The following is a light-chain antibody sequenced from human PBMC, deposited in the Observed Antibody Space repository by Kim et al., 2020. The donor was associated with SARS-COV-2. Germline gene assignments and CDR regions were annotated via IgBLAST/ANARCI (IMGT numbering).Light chain of an antibody. J-gene: IGKJ2*01. CDR1: ENIGTW. CDR2: LAS. Sequence: DIQMTQSPSTLSASVGDRVTITCRASENIGTWLAWYQQKPGRAHSLLVYLASTLESGVPSRFSGTGSGTEFSLSITSLQPDDFATYYCQHDSRFPYTFGQGTKLEI. CDR3: QHDSRFPYT. V-gene: IGKV1-5*03.